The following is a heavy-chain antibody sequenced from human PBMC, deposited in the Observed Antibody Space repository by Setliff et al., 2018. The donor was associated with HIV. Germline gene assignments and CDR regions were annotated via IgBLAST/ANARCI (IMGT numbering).Heavy chain of an antibody. CDR2: IIPMLGIT. CDR3: ATRGRDLGFDY. Sequence: VKVSCKAYGGTFSSYAITWVRQAPGQGLECMGGIIPMLGITNYAQRFQGRLTITADEYTGTAYMELSSLRSEDTAVYYCATRGRDLGFDYWGQGTLVTVSS. J-gene: IGHJ4*02. D-gene: IGHD1-1*01. V-gene: IGHV1-69*10. CDR1: GGTFSSYA.